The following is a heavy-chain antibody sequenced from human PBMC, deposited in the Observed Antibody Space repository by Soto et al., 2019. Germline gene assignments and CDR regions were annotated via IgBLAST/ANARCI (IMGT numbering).Heavy chain of an antibody. CDR2: IYYSGST. J-gene: IGHJ5*02. CDR1: GGSISSGGYY. D-gene: IGHD3-3*02. CDR3: ARGLAS. Sequence: QVQLQESGPGLVKPSQTLSLTCTVSGGSISSGGYYWSWIRQHPGKGLEWIGYIYYSGSTSYNPSLKSQVTLLVDTATAQCSVVLSCVSAADSGVYYCARGLASWGQGTLVTVSS. V-gene: IGHV4-31*01.